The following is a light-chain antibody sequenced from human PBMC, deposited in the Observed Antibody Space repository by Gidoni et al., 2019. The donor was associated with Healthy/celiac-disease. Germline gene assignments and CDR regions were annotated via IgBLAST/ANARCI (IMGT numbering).Light chain of an antibody. Sequence: SYELTQPPSVSVSPGQTASITCSGDKLGDKYACWYQQKPGQSPVLVIYQDSKRPSGIPERFSGSNSGNTATPTISGTQAMDEADYYCQAWDSSTGVFGGGTKLTVL. CDR1: KLGDKY. J-gene: IGLJ2*01. CDR2: QDS. CDR3: QAWDSSTGV. V-gene: IGLV3-1*01.